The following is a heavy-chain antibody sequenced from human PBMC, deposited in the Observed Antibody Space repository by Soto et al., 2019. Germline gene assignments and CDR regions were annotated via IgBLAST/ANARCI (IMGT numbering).Heavy chain of an antibody. CDR1: GFTFSSYA. CDR2: ISGSGGST. J-gene: IGHJ6*02. CDR3: ANRYYDFWSGHRNYYYGMDV. V-gene: IGHV3-23*01. D-gene: IGHD3-3*01. Sequence: TGGSLRLSCAASGFTFSSYAMSWVRQAPGKGLEWVSDISGSGGSTYYADSVKGRFTISRDNSKNTLYLQMNSLRDEDTAVYYCANRYYDFWSGHRNYYYGMDVWGQGTTVTVSS.